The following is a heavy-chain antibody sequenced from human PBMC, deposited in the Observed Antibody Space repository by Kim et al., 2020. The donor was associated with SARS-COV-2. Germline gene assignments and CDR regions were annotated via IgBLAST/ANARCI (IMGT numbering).Heavy chain of an antibody. Sequence: GGSLRLSCAASGFTFSSYGMHWVRQAPGKGLEWVAVISYDGSNKYYADSVKGRFTISRDNSKNTLYLQMNSLRAEDTAVYYCAKEETDFWSGGYYYYYYGMDVWGQGTTVTVSS. CDR3: AKEETDFWSGGYYYYYYGMDV. CDR1: GFTFSSYG. J-gene: IGHJ6*02. D-gene: IGHD3-3*01. CDR2: ISYDGSNK. V-gene: IGHV3-30*18.